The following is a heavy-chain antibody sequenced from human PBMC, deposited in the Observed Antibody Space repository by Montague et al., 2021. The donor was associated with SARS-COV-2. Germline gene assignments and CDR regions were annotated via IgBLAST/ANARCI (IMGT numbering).Heavy chain of an antibody. CDR2: IYYSGTT. Sequence: SETPSLACTVSAGAIRDTDYFWGWIRQPPGKGLEWIGSIYYSGTTYHNPSLKSRVTISVDTSKNQFSLKLSSVTAADTAVYFCARHRDNLGSLNWFAPWGQGTLVTVSS. CDR3: ARHRDNLGSLNWFAP. J-gene: IGHJ5*02. V-gene: IGHV4-39*01. CDR1: AGAIRDTDYF. D-gene: IGHD3-16*01.